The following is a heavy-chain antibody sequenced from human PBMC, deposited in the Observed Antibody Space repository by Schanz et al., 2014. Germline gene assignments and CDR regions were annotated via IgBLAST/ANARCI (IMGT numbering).Heavy chain of an antibody. D-gene: IGHD2-2*01. CDR3: ARDRRRYCSTANWLHDNWFDP. V-gene: IGHV1-18*01. CDR2: ISAYTNNT. J-gene: IGHJ5*02. Sequence: QGQLVQSGPEVKEPGASVKVSCEASRYTFNTYGLNWVRQAPGQGLEWMGWISAYTNNTNYAQKVQGRVTMTTDTSTGTTYMELRSLRSDDTAVYYCARDRRRYCSTANWLHDNWFDPWGQGTLVIVSS. CDR1: RYTFNTYG.